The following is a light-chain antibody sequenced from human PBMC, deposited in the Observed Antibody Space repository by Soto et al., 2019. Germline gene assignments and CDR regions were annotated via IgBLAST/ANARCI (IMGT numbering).Light chain of an antibody. V-gene: IGKV3-15*01. CDR1: QSVSRS. CDR3: QQYINWPLT. CDR2: GAS. Sequence: IVMTQSPATLSVSPGERATLSCRASQSVSRSLAWYQQKPGQAPRLLIYGASTRATGLPARFSGSGSGTEFTLTISSLQSEDFAVYYCQQYINWPLTFGGGTKVEIK. J-gene: IGKJ4*01.